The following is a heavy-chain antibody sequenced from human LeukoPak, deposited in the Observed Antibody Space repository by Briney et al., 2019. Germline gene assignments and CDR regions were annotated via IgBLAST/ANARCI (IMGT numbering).Heavy chain of an antibody. J-gene: IGHJ5*02. CDR3: ARDQSGGDWFDP. CDR1: GGSISSGGYS. Sequence: SETLSLTCTVSGGSISSGGYSWSWLRQPPGKGLEWIGYIYHSGSTYYNPSLKSRVTISVDRSKNQFSLKLSSVTAADTAVYYCARDQSGGDWFDPWGQGTLVTVSS. CDR2: IYHSGST. D-gene: IGHD3-10*01. V-gene: IGHV4-30-2*01.